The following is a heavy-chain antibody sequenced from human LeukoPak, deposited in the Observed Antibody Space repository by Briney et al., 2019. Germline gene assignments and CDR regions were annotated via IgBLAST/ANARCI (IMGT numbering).Heavy chain of an antibody. CDR3: AKELGGSSYYFDY. D-gene: IGHD6-6*01. CDR2: IWYDGTNK. J-gene: IGHJ4*02. CDR1: GFTFNTCG. Sequence: GGSLRLSCAASGFTFNTCGMHWVRQAPGKGLEWVAVIWYDGTNKYYADSVKGRFTISRDNSKNTLYLQMNSLRAEDTAVYYCAKELGGSSYYFDYWGQGTLVTVSS. V-gene: IGHV3-33*06.